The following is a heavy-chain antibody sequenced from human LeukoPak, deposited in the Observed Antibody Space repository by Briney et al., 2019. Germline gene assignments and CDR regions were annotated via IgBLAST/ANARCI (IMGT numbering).Heavy chain of an antibody. CDR3: ARKRGVGVDRNAFDI. Sequence: ASVKVSCKASGYTFSDYYMHWVRQAPAQGLEWMGWISPNSVEKVYAQKFQGRVTMTRDTSISIAYMELSRLRSDDTAVYYCARKRGVGVDRNAFDIWGQGTMVTVSS. D-gene: IGHD3-3*01. CDR1: GYTFSDYY. V-gene: IGHV1-2*02. J-gene: IGHJ3*02. CDR2: ISPNSVEK.